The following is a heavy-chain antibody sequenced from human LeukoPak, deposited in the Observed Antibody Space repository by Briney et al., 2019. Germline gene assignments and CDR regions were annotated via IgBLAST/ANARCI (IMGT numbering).Heavy chain of an antibody. CDR3: AKHQQIYGDSLMDV. D-gene: IGHD4-17*01. Sequence: GGSLRLSCAASGFTFSSYAMSRVRQAPGKGLEWVSTISGSGGRTFYTDFVKGRFTISRDNSKNTLFLQMNSLRAEDTAIYYCAKHQQIYGDSLMDVWGQGTTVTVSS. CDR1: GFTFSSYA. J-gene: IGHJ6*02. CDR2: ISGSGGRT. V-gene: IGHV3-23*01.